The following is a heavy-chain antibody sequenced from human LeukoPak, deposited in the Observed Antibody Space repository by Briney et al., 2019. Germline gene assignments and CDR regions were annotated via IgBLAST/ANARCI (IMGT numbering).Heavy chain of an antibody. J-gene: IGHJ4*02. CDR1: GGTFSSYA. CDR2: IIPIFGTA. CDR3: ASSLHDYDFWSGYYPYYFDY. V-gene: IGHV1-69*13. Sequence: SVKVSCKASGGTFSSYAISWVRQAPGQGLEWMGGIIPIFGTASYAQKFQGRVTITADESTSTAYMELSSLRSEDTAVYYFASSLHDYDFWSGYYPYYFDYWGQGTLVTVSS. D-gene: IGHD3-3*01.